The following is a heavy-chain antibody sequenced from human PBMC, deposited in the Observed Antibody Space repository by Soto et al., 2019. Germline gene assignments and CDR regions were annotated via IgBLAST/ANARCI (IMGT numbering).Heavy chain of an antibody. D-gene: IGHD2-21*02. CDR2: IIPIFGTA. Sequence: VASVKVSCKASGGTFSSYAISWVRQAPGQGLEWMGGIIPIFGTANYAQKFQGRVTITADESTSTAYMELSSLRSEDTAVYYCARESRVGGNSGVFWDYWGQGTLVTVSS. V-gene: IGHV1-69*13. J-gene: IGHJ4*02. CDR3: ARESRVGGNSGVFWDY. CDR1: GGTFSSYA.